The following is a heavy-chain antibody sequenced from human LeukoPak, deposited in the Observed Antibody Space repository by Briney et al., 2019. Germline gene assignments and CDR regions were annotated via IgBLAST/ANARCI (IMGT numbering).Heavy chain of an antibody. Sequence: ASVKVSCKASGYTFTGYYMRWVRQAPGQGLEWMGWINPNSGGTNYAQKFQGRVTMTRDTSISTAYMELSRLRSDDTAVYYCARDLIAVAGKGYWGQGTLVTVSS. CDR1: GYTFTGYY. D-gene: IGHD6-19*01. V-gene: IGHV1-2*02. CDR3: ARDLIAVAGKGY. CDR2: INPNSGGT. J-gene: IGHJ4*02.